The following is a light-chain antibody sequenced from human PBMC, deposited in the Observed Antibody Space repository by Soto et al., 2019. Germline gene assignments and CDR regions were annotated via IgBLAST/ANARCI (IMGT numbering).Light chain of an antibody. CDR1: QSISSD. J-gene: IGKJ2*01. CDR3: QQYNKWPPQYT. Sequence: EIVMTQSPATLSVSPGERATLSCRASQSISSDLAWYQQKPGQAPRLLIYGASTSATDIPARISGSGSGTDCTHNISSLQSEDFAVYYCQQYNKWPPQYTFGQGTKLEIK. V-gene: IGKV3-15*01. CDR2: GAS.